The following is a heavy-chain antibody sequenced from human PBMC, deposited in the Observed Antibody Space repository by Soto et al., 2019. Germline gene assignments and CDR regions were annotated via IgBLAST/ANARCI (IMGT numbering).Heavy chain of an antibody. CDR1: GYSFTSYW. V-gene: IGHV5-51*03. CDR3: ARPRSSSRNYYGMDV. CDR2: IYPGDSDT. Sequence: EVQLVQSGAEVKKPGESLKISCKGSGYSFTSYWIGWVRQMPGKGLEWMGIIYPGDSDTRYSPSFQGQVTISADKSISTAYLQWSSLNASDTAMYYCARPRSSSRNYYGMDVWGQGTTVTVSS. J-gene: IGHJ6*02. D-gene: IGHD6-13*01.